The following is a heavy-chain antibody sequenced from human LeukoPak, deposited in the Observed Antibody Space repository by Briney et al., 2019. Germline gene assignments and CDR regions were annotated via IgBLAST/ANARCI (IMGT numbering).Heavy chain of an antibody. V-gene: IGHV1-18*01. CDR3: ARDNHSGSWSWFDP. Sequence: ASVKVSCKASGYTFTNYGISWVRQAPGQGPEWMGWISAYSGHTNYAQKLQGRVTMTTDTSMSTAYMELRSLRSDDTAVYYCARDNHSGSWSWFDPWGQGTLVSVSS. D-gene: IGHD6-13*01. CDR2: ISAYSGHT. J-gene: IGHJ5*02. CDR1: GYTFTNYG.